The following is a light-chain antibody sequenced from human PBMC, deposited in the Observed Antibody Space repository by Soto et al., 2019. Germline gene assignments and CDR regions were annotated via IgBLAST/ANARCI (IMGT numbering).Light chain of an antibody. V-gene: IGLV1-51*01. CDR2: DDN. CDR3: GSWDSSLSASV. J-gene: IGLJ1*01. CDR1: ISNIGGNS. Sequence: QPPPVSEAPGQRFTISCSESISNIGGNSVSWYQQLPGTAPKLLIYDDNKRPSGIPDRFSGSKSGTSATLGITGFQTGDEADYYCGSWDSSLSASVFGTGTKVTVL.